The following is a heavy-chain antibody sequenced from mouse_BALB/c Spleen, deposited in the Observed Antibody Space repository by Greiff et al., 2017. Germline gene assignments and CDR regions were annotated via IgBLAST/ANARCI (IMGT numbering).Heavy chain of an antibody. V-gene: IGHV1-31*01. D-gene: IGHD2-2*01. CDR2: INPYNGAT. J-gene: IGHJ2*01. CDR1: GYSFTGYY. CDR3: ASGGYGDY. Sequence: EVQLQESGPELVKPGASVKISCKASGYSFTGYYMHWVKQSHVKSLEWIGRINPYNGATSYNQNFKDKASLTVDKSSSTAYMELHSLTSEDSAVYYCASGGYGDYWGQGTTLTVSS.